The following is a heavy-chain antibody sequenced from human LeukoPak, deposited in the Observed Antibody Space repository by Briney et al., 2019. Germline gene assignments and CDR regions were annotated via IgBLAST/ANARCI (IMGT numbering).Heavy chain of an antibody. V-gene: IGHV4-59*12. D-gene: IGHD1-26*01. CDR2: IYHSET. CDR1: GGSISTTY. J-gene: IGHJ6*02. CDR3: ARGENMYYYGMDV. Sequence: PSETPSLTCTVSGGSISTTYWSWVRQPPGKGLEWIAYIYHSETNFNPSLKSRVTMSVDTSKNQFSLKLSSVTAADTAVYYCARGENMYYYGMDVWGQGTTVTVSS.